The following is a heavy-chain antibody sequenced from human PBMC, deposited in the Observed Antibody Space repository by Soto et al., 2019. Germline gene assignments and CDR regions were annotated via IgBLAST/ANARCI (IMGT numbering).Heavy chain of an antibody. Sequence: TGGSLRLSCTASGFTFRDYTMNWFRQAPGKGLEWVGFIRSKAFGGTTEYAASLKGRFIISRDDSKSVAYLQMNSLKSEDTAVYYCSRGSIQHCSGGTCYSTPHFDYWGQGTLVTVSS. J-gene: IGHJ4*02. CDR2: IRSKAFGGTT. V-gene: IGHV3-49*03. D-gene: IGHD2-15*01. CDR1: GFTFRDYT. CDR3: SRGSIQHCSGGTCYSTPHFDY.